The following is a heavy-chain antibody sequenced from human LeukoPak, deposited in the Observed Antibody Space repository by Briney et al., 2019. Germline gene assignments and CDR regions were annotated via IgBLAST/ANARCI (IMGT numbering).Heavy chain of an antibody. J-gene: IGHJ4*02. CDR1: GGSFSGYY. V-gene: IGHV4-34*01. CDR3: ARWGYYGYFDY. D-gene: IGHD3-10*01. Sequence: PSETLSLTCAVYGGSFSGYYWSWIRQPPGKGLEWIGEINHSGSTNYNPSLKSRVTISVDTSKNQFSLKLSSVTAADTAVYYCARWGYYGYFDYWGQGTLVTVSS. CDR2: INHSGST.